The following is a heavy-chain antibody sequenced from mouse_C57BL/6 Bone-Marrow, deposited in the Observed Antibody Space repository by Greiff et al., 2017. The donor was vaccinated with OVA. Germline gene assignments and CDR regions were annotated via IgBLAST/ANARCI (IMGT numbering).Heavy chain of an antibody. D-gene: IGHD2-4*01. CDR2: INPNNGGT. V-gene: IGHV1-22*01. CDR1: GYTFTDYN. J-gene: IGHJ2*01. CDR3: ARGRIYYDYYFDY. Sequence: VQLKQSGPELVKPGASVKMSCKASGYTFTDYNMHWVKQSHGKSLEWIGYINPNNGGTSYNQKFKGKATLTVNKSSSTAYMELRSLTSEDSAVYYCARGRIYYDYYFDYWGQGTTLTVSS.